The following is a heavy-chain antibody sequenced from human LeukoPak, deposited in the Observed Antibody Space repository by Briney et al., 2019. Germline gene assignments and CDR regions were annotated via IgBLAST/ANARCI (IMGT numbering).Heavy chain of an antibody. Sequence: GGSLRLSYAASGFTFSGYWMSWVRQAPGKGPEWVANIKQDESEKYYVDSVKGRFTISRGNAKNSLYLQMNSLRAEDTAVYYCARDKAVGPTLLDYWGQGTLVTVSS. J-gene: IGHJ4*02. V-gene: IGHV3-7*01. CDR3: ARDKAVGPTLLDY. D-gene: IGHD1-26*01. CDR1: GFTFSGYW. CDR2: IKQDESEK.